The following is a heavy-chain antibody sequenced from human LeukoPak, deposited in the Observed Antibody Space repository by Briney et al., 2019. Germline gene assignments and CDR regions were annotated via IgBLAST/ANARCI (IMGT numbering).Heavy chain of an antibody. J-gene: IGHJ4*02. CDR1: GFTFSSYV. D-gene: IGHD3-22*01. V-gene: IGHV3-23*01. CDR2: VSGSGGYT. CDR3: AKDISSGYSTLFDF. Sequence: GGSLRLSGAASGFTFSSYVMTWVRKAPGKGLDWVSVVSGSGGYTYYADSVKGRFTISRDNSKNTLYLQMNSLRAEDTAVYYCAKDISSGYSTLFDFWGQGTLVTVSS.